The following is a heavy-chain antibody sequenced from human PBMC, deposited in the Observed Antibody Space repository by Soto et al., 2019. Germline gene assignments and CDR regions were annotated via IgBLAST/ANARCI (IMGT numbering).Heavy chain of an antibody. D-gene: IGHD3-10*01. CDR3: ARPMVRGVIGYNWFDP. Sequence: AASVQVSCKASGGTFSSYAISWVRQAPGQGLEWMGGIIPIFGTANYAQKFQGRVTITADESTSTAYMELSSLRSADTAVYYCARPMVRGVIGYNWFDPWGQGTLVTVSS. V-gene: IGHV1-69*13. CDR1: GGTFSSYA. J-gene: IGHJ5*02. CDR2: IIPIFGTA.